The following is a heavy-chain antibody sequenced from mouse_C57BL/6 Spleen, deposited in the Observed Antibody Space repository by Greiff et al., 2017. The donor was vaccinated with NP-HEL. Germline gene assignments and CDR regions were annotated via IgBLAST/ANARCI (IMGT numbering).Heavy chain of an antibody. V-gene: IGHV1-82*01. CDR2: IYPGDGDT. CDR1: GYAFSSSW. D-gene: IGHD1-1*01. J-gene: IGHJ4*01. Sequence: VKLQESGPELVKPGASVKISCKASGYAFSSSWMNWVKQRPGKGLEWIGRIYPGDGDTNYNGKFKGKATLTADKSSSTAYMQLSSLTSEDSAVYFCARVPFYYYGSPYYAMDYWGQGTSVTVSS. CDR3: ARVPFYYYGSPYYAMDY.